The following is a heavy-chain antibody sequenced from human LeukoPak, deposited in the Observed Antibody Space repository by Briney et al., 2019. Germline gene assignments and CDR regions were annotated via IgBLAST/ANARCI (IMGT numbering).Heavy chain of an antibody. CDR3: ARNPSYDILTGYSDYYGMDV. V-gene: IGHV4-59*01. CDR2: IYYSGST. D-gene: IGHD3-9*01. J-gene: IGHJ6*02. CDR1: GGSISSYY. Sequence: MPSETLSLTCTVSGGSISSYYWSWIRQPPGKGLEWIGYIYYSGSTNYNPSLKSRVTISVDTSKNQFSLKLSSVTAADTAVYYCARNPSYDILTGYSDYYGMDVWGQGTTVTVSS.